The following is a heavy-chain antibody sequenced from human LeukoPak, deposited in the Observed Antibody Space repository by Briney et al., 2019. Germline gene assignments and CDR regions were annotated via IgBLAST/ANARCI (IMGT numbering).Heavy chain of an antibody. V-gene: IGHV3-7*04. Sequence: GGSLRLSCAASGFTFDKYWMHWVRQAPGKGLEWVANINQDGSEKYYVDSVKGRFTISRDNAKNSLYLQMNSLRAEDTAVYYCARGKSGDYWGQGTLVTVSS. CDR2: INQDGSEK. D-gene: IGHD3-10*01. CDR1: GFTFDKYW. CDR3: ARGKSGDY. J-gene: IGHJ4*02.